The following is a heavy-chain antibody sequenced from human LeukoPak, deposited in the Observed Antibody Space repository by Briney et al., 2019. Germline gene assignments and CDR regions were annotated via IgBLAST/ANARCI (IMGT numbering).Heavy chain of an antibody. V-gene: IGHV1-69*13. Sequence: SVKVSCKASGGTFSSYAISWVRQAPGQGLEWMGGIIPIFGTANYAQKFQGRVTITADESTSTAYMELSSLRSEDTAVYYCASSSGDGYNQDLFDYWGQGTLVTVSS. J-gene: IGHJ4*02. CDR1: GGTFSSYA. CDR3: ASSSGDGYNQDLFDY. D-gene: IGHD5-24*01. CDR2: IIPIFGTA.